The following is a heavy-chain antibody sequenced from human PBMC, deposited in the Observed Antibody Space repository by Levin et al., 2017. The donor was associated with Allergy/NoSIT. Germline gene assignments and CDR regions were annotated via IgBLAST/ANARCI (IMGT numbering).Heavy chain of an antibody. D-gene: IGHD3-3*01. J-gene: IGHJ6*02. CDR2: IYHSGST. Sequence: SETLSLTCAVSGGSISSGGYSWSWIRQPPGKGLEWIGYIYHSGSTYYNPSLKSRVTISVDRSKNQFSLKLSSVTAADTAVYYCARARSGYSPYYYYGMDVWGQGTTVTVSS. CDR1: GGSISSGGYS. V-gene: IGHV4-30-2*01. CDR3: ARARSGYSPYYYYGMDV.